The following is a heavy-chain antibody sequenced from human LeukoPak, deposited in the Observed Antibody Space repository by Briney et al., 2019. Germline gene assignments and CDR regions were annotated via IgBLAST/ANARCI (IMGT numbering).Heavy chain of an antibody. CDR1: GYTFINYG. D-gene: IGHD3-10*01. J-gene: IGHJ4*02. V-gene: IGHV1-18*01. CDR2: ISAYNSGYNGNT. CDR3: AREYGSGSYTGIDY. Sequence: SVQVSCKASGYTFINYGITWVRQAPGQGLEWMGWISAYNSGYNGNTHYAQKLQGRVTMTTDTSTNTGYMKLRSLRSDDTAVYYCAREYGSGSYTGIDYWGQGTLDTVSS.